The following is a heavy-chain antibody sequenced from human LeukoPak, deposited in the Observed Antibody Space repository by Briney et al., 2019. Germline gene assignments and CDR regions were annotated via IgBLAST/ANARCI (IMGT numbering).Heavy chain of an antibody. Sequence: SSETPSLTCAVYGGSFSGYYWSWIRQPPGKGLEWIGEINHNGSTNYNPSPKRRVTISVDTSKNQFSLKLSSVTAADTAVYYCARATNYDYVWGSYRYILYFDYWGQGTPVTVSS. J-gene: IGHJ4*02. CDR1: GGSFSGYY. CDR2: INHNGST. CDR3: ARATNYDYVWGSYRYILYFDY. D-gene: IGHD3-16*02. V-gene: IGHV4-34*01.